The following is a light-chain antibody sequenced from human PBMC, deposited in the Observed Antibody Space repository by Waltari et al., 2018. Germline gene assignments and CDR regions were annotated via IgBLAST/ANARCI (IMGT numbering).Light chain of an antibody. V-gene: IGKV3-20*01. CDR3: HQYGSSPET. Sequence: EIVLTQSPGTLSLSPGERAPLSCRDSQSISSVHLAWYQQKPGQAPRLLIYGASSRATGIPDRFSGSGSGTDFTLTISRLEPEDFAVYYCHQYGSSPETFGQGTKVEIK. CDR2: GAS. CDR1: QSISSVH. J-gene: IGKJ1*01.